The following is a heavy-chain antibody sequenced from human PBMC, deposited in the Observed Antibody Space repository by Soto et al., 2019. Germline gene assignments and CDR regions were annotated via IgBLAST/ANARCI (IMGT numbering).Heavy chain of an antibody. V-gene: IGHV1-69*01. CDR2: IIPIFGTA. D-gene: IGHD2-21*02. CDR3: ARDFCGGDCYFDY. J-gene: IGHJ4*02. Sequence: QVQLVQSGAEVKKPGSSVKVSCKASGGTFSSYAISWVRQAPGQGLEWMGGIIPIFGTANYAQKFQGRDTITADESTSTAYMELSSVRSEDTAVYYCARDFCGGDCYFDYWGQGTLVTVSS. CDR1: GGTFSSYA.